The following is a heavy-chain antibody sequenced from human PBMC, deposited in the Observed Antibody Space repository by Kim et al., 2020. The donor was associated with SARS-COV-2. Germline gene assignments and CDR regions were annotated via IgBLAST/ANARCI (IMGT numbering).Heavy chain of an antibody. Sequence: NDAQKLQGRVTMTTDTSTSTAYMELRSLRSDYTAVYYCARDPGAAGTCDYWGQGTLVTVSS. V-gene: IGHV1-18*01. CDR3: ARDPGAAGTCDY. J-gene: IGHJ4*02. D-gene: IGHD6-13*01.